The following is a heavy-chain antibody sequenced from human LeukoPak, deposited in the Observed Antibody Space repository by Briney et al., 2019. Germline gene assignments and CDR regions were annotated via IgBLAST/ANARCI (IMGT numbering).Heavy chain of an antibody. Sequence: GESLKISCKGSGYSFTSYWIGWVRQMPGKGPEWMGIIYPGDSDTRYSPSFQGQVTISADKSINTAYLQWSSLKASDTAMYYCASRPGVAATGFDYWGRGTLVTVSS. J-gene: IGHJ4*02. V-gene: IGHV5-51*01. CDR2: IYPGDSDT. CDR3: ASRPGVAATGFDY. D-gene: IGHD6-13*01. CDR1: GYSFTSYW.